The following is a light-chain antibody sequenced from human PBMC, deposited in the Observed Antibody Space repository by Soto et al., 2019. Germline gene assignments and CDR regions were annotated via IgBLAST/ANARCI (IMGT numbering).Light chain of an antibody. J-gene: IGKJ5*01. V-gene: IGKV3-20*01. Sequence: EVVFTQSGGTLSLSPGERAAVACRASQNLSRYFVAWYQHNPGQAPKLLLSGASRRATGIPDRFSGAGSGTDFTLTISTVEPEDFTLYYCQQHDILPITVGQGTRLEI. CDR2: GAS. CDR1: QNLSRYF. CDR3: QQHDILPIT.